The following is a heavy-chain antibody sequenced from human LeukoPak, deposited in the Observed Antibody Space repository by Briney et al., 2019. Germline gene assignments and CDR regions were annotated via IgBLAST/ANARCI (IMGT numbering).Heavy chain of an antibody. V-gene: IGHV3-30*02. D-gene: IGHD3-16*01. CDR2: IRYDGSNK. CDR1: EFTFSRYG. J-gene: IGHJ4*02. CDR3: AKGRGFRVWDPWDN. Sequence: GGSLRLSCAASEFTFSRYGMHWVRQAPGKGLEWVAFIRYDGSNKYYADSVKGRFTISRDNSKNTLFLEMNSLRVEDTAVYYCAKGRGFRVWDPWDNWGQGTLITVSS.